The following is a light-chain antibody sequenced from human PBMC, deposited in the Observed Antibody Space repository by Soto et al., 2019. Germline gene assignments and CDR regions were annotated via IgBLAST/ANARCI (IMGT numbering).Light chain of an antibody. CDR2: KAS. CDR1: ESVASW. CDR3: QQFKTFST. Sequence: DIQMTQSPSTLSASVGDRVTITCRASESVASWMAWYQQKSGQAPKLLIYKASTLESGVPSRFSGSGSGTEFTLTISSLQPDDFANYYCQQFKTFSTFGQGTKVEIK. V-gene: IGKV1-5*03. J-gene: IGKJ1*01.